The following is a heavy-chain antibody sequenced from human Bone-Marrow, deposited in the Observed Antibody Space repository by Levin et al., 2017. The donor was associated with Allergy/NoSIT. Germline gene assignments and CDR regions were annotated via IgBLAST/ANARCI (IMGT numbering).Heavy chain of an antibody. CDR2: INTNTGNP. Sequence: ASVKVSCKASGYTFTSYAMNWVRQAPGQGLEWMGWINTNTGNPTYAQGFTGRFVFSLDTSVSTAYLQISSLKAEDTAVYYCARVKNLGQPWWYFDLWGRGTLVTVSS. D-gene: IGHD1-14*01. CDR1: GYTFTSYA. CDR3: ARVKNLGQPWWYFDL. V-gene: IGHV7-4-1*02. J-gene: IGHJ2*01.